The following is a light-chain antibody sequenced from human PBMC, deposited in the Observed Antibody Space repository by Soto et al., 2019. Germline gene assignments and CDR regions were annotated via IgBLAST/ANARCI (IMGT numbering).Light chain of an antibody. CDR1: SSDVGYYNY. V-gene: IGLV2-14*01. CDR2: DVT. Sequence: QSALTQPASVSGSPGQSITISCTGTSSDVGYYNYVSWYQQHPGKAPKLMIYDVTNRPSGVSNRFSGSKSGNTASLTISGLQAEDEADYYCSSQGSSSPLIFGGGTKVTVL. CDR3: SSQGSSSPLI. J-gene: IGLJ2*01.